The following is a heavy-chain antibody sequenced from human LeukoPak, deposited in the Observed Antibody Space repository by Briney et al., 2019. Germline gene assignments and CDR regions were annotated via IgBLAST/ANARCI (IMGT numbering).Heavy chain of an antibody. CDR1: GFTFSSYG. D-gene: IGHD3-16*02. J-gene: IGHJ6*02. Sequence: GGSLRLSCAASGFTFSSYGMSWVRQAPGKGLEWVANIKQDGSEKYYVDSVKGRFTISRDNAKNSLYLQMNSLRAEDTAVYYCAREYYDYVWGSYRYHGMDVWGQGTTVTVSS. CDR2: IKQDGSEK. V-gene: IGHV3-7*01. CDR3: AREYYDYVWGSYRYHGMDV.